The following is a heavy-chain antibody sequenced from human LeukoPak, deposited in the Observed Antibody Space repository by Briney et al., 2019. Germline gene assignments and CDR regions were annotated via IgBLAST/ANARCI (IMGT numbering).Heavy chain of an antibody. CDR2: INHSGST. CDR3: VRARRDRANFDY. V-gene: IGHV4-34*01. CDR1: GGSFSGYY. Sequence: SETLSLTCAIYGGSFSGYYWSWIRQPPGMGLEWIGEINHSGSTNYNPSLKSRVTISVDTSKNQFSLKLSSVTAADTAVYYCVRARRDRANFDYWGQGTLVTVSS. J-gene: IGHJ4*02. D-gene: IGHD5-12*01.